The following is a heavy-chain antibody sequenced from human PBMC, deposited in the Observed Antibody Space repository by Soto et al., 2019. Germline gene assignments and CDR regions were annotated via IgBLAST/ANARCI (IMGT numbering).Heavy chain of an antibody. CDR1: GGTFSSYA. V-gene: IGHV1-69*13. Sequence: SVKVSCKASGGTFSSYAISWVRQAPGQGLEWMGGIIPIFGTANCAQKFQGRVTITADESTSTAYMELNSLRSEDTAVYYCARERFEGDCSSTSCYRRLDPWGQGTLVTVSS. D-gene: IGHD2-2*01. CDR3: ARERFEGDCSSTSCYRRLDP. J-gene: IGHJ5*02. CDR2: IIPIFGTA.